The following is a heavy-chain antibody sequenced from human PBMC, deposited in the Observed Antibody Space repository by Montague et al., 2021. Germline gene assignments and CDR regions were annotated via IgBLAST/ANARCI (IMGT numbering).Heavy chain of an antibody. J-gene: IGHJ5*01. CDR3: ARDRAAAGS. Sequence: SLRLSCAASGITFDYYWMSWVRQAPGRGLEWMANINEDGSEKNYVDSVRGRFSISRDNTKNSLYLQMNSLRVEDTAVYYCARDRAAAGSWGHGTLVIVSS. V-gene: IGHV3-7*01. CDR2: INEDGSEK. CDR1: GITFDYYW. D-gene: IGHD6-13*01.